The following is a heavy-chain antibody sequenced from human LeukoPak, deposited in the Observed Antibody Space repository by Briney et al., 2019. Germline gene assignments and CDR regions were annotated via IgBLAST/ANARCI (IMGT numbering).Heavy chain of an antibody. D-gene: IGHD3-10*02. CDR3: AELGITMIGGV. CDR2: INSSGGRT. CDR1: GFTFSSYA. V-gene: IGHV3-23*01. J-gene: IGHJ6*04. Sequence: PGGSLRLSCAASGFTFSSYAMSWVRQAPGKGLEWVSDINSSGGRTYYADSVKGRFTISRDNSKNTLYLQMNSLRAEDTAVYYCAELGITMIGGVWGKGTTVTISS.